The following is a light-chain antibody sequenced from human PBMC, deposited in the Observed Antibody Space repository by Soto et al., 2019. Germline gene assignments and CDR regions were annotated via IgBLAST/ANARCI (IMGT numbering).Light chain of an antibody. J-gene: IGKJ5*01. CDR1: QSISSW. CDR3: QQYGSSSIT. CDR2: GAS. Sequence: TQSPSTLSASVGDRVTIPCRASQSISSWLAWFQQKPGQAPRILIYGASSRDTGIPDRFSGSGSGTDFTLTISRLEPEDFAVYYCQQYGSSSITFGQGTRLEIK. V-gene: IGKV3-20*01.